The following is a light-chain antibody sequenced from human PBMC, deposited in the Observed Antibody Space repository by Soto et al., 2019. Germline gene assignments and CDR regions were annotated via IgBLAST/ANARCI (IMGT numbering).Light chain of an antibody. Sequence: DIQMTQSPSTLSASVGDRVTITCRASQSIVRWMAWYQQKPGKAPKLLIYDASSLETGVPSRFSGSRSGTEFTLTISSLQPDDFATYCCQHYHSYSWTFGQGTKVNIK. CDR2: DAS. CDR1: QSIVRW. CDR3: QHYHSYSWT. V-gene: IGKV1-5*01. J-gene: IGKJ1*01.